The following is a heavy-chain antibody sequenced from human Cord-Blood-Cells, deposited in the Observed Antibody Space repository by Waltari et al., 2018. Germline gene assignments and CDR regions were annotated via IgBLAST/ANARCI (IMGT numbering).Heavy chain of an antibody. J-gene: IGHJ2*01. CDR1: GFTVSSNY. CDR3: ARGAARRYFDL. CDR2: IYSGGST. D-gene: IGHD6-6*01. Sequence: EVQLVESGGGLVQPGGSLRLSCAASGFTVSSNYMSWVRQAPGKGLEWVSGIYSGGSTYYAGSVKGRFTISRDNSKNTLYLQMNSLRAEDTAVYYCARGAARRYFDLWGRDTLVTVSS. V-gene: IGHV3-66*01.